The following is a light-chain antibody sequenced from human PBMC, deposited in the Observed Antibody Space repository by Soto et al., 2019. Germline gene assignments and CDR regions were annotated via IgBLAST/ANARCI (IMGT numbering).Light chain of an antibody. CDR3: QQRSATWT. V-gene: IGKV3-11*01. CDR1: QSVSSY. Sequence: EIALTQSPATLSLSPGERATLSCRTSQSVSSYLAWYQQKPGQAPRLLIYGASNRATGIPARFSGSGSETDFTLTISSLEPEYFAVYYCQQRSATWTFGQGTKVDIK. J-gene: IGKJ1*01. CDR2: GAS.